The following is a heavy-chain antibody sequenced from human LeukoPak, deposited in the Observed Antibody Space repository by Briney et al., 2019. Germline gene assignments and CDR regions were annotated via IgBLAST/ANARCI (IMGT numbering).Heavy chain of an antibody. CDR1: GFTFSTFP. Sequence: GGSLRLSCSPSGFTFSTFPMHWVRQAPGEGLEYFSSISRNGDTTYYADAVKGRFTISRDNSKNSLYLQMSSLRPEDTAVYYCVKALTDDAFDIWGQGTMVTVSS. J-gene: IGHJ3*02. V-gene: IGHV3-64D*06. CDR2: ISRNGDTT. CDR3: VKALTDDAFDI.